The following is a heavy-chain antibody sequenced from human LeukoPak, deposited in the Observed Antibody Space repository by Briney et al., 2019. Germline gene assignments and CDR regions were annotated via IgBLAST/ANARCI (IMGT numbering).Heavy chain of an antibody. J-gene: IGHJ4*02. V-gene: IGHV3-30*04. CDR1: GFTFSSFA. Sequence: GGTLRLSCAVSGFTFSSFAMHWVRHGPGKGLEWVAVISYDGSNKYYAHSVKGRFTTSRDNPKNTLYLQMNSLRAEDTAVYYCASSGTQPSPFDCWGQGTLVTVSS. CDR2: ISYDGSNK. D-gene: IGHD1-1*01. CDR3: ASSGTQPSPFDC.